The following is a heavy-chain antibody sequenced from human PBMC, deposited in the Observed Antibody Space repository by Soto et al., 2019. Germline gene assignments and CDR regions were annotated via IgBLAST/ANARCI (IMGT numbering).Heavy chain of an antibody. CDR1: GRSITSYY. CDR2: IYDNGIT. J-gene: IGHJ4*02. D-gene: IGHD3-22*01. CDR3: ARTYDSNGYANEFDS. Sequence: QVVLQESGPGLVKPSETLSLTCSVSGRSITSYYWSWVRQPPGKGLEWIGYIYDNGITRQNHSLQSRVTMSADTSQNQFSLKLTSVTGADTAVYYCARTYDSNGYANEFDSWGQGMLVTVTS. V-gene: IGHV4-59*12.